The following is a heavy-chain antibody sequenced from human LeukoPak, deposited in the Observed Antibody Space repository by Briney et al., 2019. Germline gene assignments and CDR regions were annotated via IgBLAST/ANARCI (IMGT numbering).Heavy chain of an antibody. CDR3: ARGTFDCTNGVCYRPRDYYYMDV. CDR1: GYTLTELS. Sequence: GASVKVSCKVSGYTLTELSMHWVRQATGQGLEWMGWMNPNSGNTGYAQKFQGRVTITRNTSISTAYMELSSLRSEDTAVYYCARGTFDCTNGVCYRPRDYYYMDVWGKGTTVTVSS. CDR2: MNPNSGNT. J-gene: IGHJ6*03. D-gene: IGHD2-8*01. V-gene: IGHV1-8*03.